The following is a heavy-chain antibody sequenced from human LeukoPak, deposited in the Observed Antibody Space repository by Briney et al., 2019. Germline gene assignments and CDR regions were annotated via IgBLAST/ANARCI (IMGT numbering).Heavy chain of an antibody. J-gene: IGHJ4*02. Sequence: ASVKVSCKASGYTFTGYYMHWVRQAPGQGLEWMGRINPNSGGTNYAQKFQGRVTMTRDTSISTAYMELSRLRSDDTAVYYCARGPPYYYDSSGYPYWGQGTLVTVPS. CDR2: INPNSGGT. CDR1: GYTFTGYY. CDR3: ARGPPYYYDSSGYPY. V-gene: IGHV1-2*06. D-gene: IGHD3-22*01.